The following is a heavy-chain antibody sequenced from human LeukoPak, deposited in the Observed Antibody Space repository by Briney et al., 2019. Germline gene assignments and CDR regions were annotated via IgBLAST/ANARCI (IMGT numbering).Heavy chain of an antibody. CDR1: GGSINSYY. V-gene: IGHV4-59*08. CDR3: ARLDSGYGKYYFDY. J-gene: IGHJ4*02. D-gene: IGHD5-12*01. CDR2: IYHRGST. Sequence: SETLSLTCTVSGGSINSYYWSWIRQPPGKGLEWIGYIYHRGSTNYNSSLKSRVSISVDTSKNQFYLKLTSMTAADTAVYYCARLDSGYGKYYFDYWGQGTLVTVSS.